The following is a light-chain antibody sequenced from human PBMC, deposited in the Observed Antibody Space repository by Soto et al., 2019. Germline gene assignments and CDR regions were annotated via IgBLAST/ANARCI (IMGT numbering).Light chain of an antibody. J-gene: IGKJ3*01. CDR2: TAS. V-gene: IGKV1-39*01. Sequence: DIQMTQSPSSLSASVGDRVTITCRASQSIGKYLNWYQQKPGRAPKLLIYTASNLYSGVPSRFGGSGSGTDFTLTISSLHPEDFAVYYCQQRSNWLFGPGTKVDIK. CDR1: QSIGKY. CDR3: QQRSNWL.